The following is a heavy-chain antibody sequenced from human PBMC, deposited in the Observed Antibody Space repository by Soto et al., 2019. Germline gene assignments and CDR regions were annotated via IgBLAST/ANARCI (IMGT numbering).Heavy chain of an antibody. CDR3: ARGVVPAAPYYFDY. CDR1: GGTFSSYA. V-gene: IGHV1-69*13. J-gene: IGHJ4*02. CDR2: IIPIFGTA. D-gene: IGHD2-2*01. Sequence: SVKVSCKASGGTFSSYAISWVRQAPGQGLEWMGGIIPIFGTANYAQKFQGRVMITADESTSTAYMELSSLRSEDTAVYYCARGVVPAAPYYFDYWGQGTLVTVSS.